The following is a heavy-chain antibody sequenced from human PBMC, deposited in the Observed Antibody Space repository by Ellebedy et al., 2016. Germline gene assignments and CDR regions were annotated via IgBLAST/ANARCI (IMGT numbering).Heavy chain of an antibody. CDR3: ARDRSRYYGSGSPYYGMDV. CDR1: ALTLSDYY. Sequence: GGSLRLXXAASALTLSDYYMTWVRQAPGKGLEWVSYTSNNGLDTSYVDSVKGRFTMSRDNGKNSVYLQMDSLRAEDTAVYYCARDRSRYYGSGSPYYGMDVWGQGTTVIVSS. J-gene: IGHJ6*02. CDR2: TSNNGLDT. D-gene: IGHD3-10*01. V-gene: IGHV3-11*05.